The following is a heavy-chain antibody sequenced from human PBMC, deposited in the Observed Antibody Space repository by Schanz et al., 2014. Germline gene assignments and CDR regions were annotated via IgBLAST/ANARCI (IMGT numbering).Heavy chain of an antibody. CDR1: GFSFSNYW. CDR2: IKQDGSEK. V-gene: IGHV3-7*04. J-gene: IGHJ4*02. CDR3: ARGAVTTVLTPGFYY. Sequence: EVQLVESGGGLVQPGESLRLSCAASGFSFSNYWMSWVRQAPGKGLEWVANIKQDGSEKYYADSVKGRFTISRDNAKKSLCLRMNSMRSEDAAVYYCARGAVTTVLTPGFYYWGQGTLVTVSS. D-gene: IGHD4-17*01.